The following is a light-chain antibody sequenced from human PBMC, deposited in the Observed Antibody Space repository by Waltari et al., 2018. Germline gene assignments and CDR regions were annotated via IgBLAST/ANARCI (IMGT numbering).Light chain of an antibody. J-gene: IGLJ1*01. Sequence: QSGLTQPASVSGSPGQSFHISCTGTSSDAGTYNLVSWYQQYPGKAPKLMVYEVTKRTSGVSDRFSGSKSGNTASLTIYGLQSEDEADYYCCSYAGLGIYVFGTGTKVTVL. V-gene: IGLV2-23*02. CDR1: SSDAGTYNL. CDR2: EVT. CDR3: CSYAGLGIYV.